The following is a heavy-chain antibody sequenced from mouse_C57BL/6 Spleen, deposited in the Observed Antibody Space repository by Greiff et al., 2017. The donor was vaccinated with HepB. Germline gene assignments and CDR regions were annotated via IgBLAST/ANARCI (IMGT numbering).Heavy chain of an antibody. CDR1: GYSFTSYY. CDR2: IYPGSGNT. D-gene: IGHD2-5*01. J-gene: IGHJ3*01. V-gene: IGHV1-66*01. Sequence: VQLVESGPELVKPGASVKISCKASGYSFTSYYIHWVKQRPGQGLEWIGWIYPGSGNTKYNEKFKGKATLTADTSSSTAYMQLSSLTSEDSAVYYCAKGPLYSNYLAYWGQGTLVTVSA. CDR3: AKGPLYSNYLAY.